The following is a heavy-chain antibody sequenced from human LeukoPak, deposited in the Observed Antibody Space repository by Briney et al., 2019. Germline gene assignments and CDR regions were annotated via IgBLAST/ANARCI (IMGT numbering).Heavy chain of an antibody. J-gene: IGHJ4*02. V-gene: IGHV3-7*01. CDR1: GFSFSSYW. Sequence: GGSLRLSFAASGFSFSSYWMAWVRQAPGKGLEWVANIKQDGSEKYHVDSVKGRFTISRDNSKNTLYLQMNSLRAEDTAVYYCAKDGVGPDSSGVDYWGQGTLVTVSS. CDR2: IKQDGSEK. D-gene: IGHD3-22*01. CDR3: AKDGVGPDSSGVDY.